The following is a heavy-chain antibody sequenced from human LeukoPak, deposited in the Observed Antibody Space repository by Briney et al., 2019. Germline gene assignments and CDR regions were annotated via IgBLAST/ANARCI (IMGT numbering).Heavy chain of an antibody. J-gene: IGHJ5*02. CDR3: ARIYLKVASAS. CDR2: ILYDGRTT. Sequence: GGSLRLSCAASGFTFRSYTMHWVRQAPGKGLEWVAVILYDGRTTNYAESVRGRFTISRDNAKNSVSLQMNSLRAEDTAVYYCARIYLKVASASWGQGTLVTVSS. D-gene: IGHD5-12*01. V-gene: IGHV3-30*04. CDR1: GFTFRSYT.